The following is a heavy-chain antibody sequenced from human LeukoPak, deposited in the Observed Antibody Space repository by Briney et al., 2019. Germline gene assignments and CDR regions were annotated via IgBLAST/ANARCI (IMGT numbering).Heavy chain of an antibody. CDR3: ALFYYYYMDV. CDR1: GYSFTSYW. CDR2: IYPGDSDT. Sequence: GESLKISCKGSGYSFTSYWIGWVRQMTGKGLEWMGIIYPGDSDTRYSPSFQGQVTISADESITTAYLQWSSLKASYAAMYYCALFYYYYMDVWGKGTTVTVSS. J-gene: IGHJ6*03. D-gene: IGHD2-21*01. V-gene: IGHV5-51*01.